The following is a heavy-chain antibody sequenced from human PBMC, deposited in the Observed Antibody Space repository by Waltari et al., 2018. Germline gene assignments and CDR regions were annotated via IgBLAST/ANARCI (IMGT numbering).Heavy chain of an antibody. J-gene: IGHJ6*02. D-gene: IGHD3-10*01. CDR3: ARLGLYYSDSRSGMDV. CDR1: GGSINTASYY. V-gene: IGHV4-39*02. Sequence: QVQLQESGPGLVKPSETLSLTCSVSGGSINTASYYWVWVRQSPEKGLEWIGNIFYTGIDSYNASLRGRSIISIDTSKDHLYLTLTSLTAADTAVYYCARLGLYYSDSRSGMDVWGRGTTVTVSS. CDR2: IFYTGID.